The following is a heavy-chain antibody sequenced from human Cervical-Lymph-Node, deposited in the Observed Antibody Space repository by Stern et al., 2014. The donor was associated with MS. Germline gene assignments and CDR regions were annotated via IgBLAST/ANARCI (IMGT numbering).Heavy chain of an antibody. D-gene: IGHD3-22*01. CDR1: GYGFTNYW. V-gene: IGHV5-51*03. CDR3: ARRLVVKVGLYYFDY. Sequence: EVQLVESGAEVKKPGESLKISCKGSGYGFTNYWIGWVRQMPGKGLEWMGIIYPGDSDTRYSPSFQGPVTISADKSISTAYLQSSSLKASDTAMYYCARRLVVKVGLYYFDYWGQGTLVTVSS. CDR2: IYPGDSDT. J-gene: IGHJ4*02.